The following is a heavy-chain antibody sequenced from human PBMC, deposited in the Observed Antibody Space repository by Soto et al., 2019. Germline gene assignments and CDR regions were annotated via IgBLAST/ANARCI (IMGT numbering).Heavy chain of an antibody. V-gene: IGHV1-69*02. CDR2: IIPILGIA. CDR3: ARATERRLRFLEWSRGAFDI. Sequence: GASVKVSCKASGGTFSSYTISWVRQAPGQGLEWMGRIIPILGIANYAQKFQGRVTITADKSTSTAYMELSSLRSEDTAVYYCARATERRLRFLEWSRGAFDIWGQGTMVTVSS. CDR1: GGTFSSYT. D-gene: IGHD3-3*01. J-gene: IGHJ3*02.